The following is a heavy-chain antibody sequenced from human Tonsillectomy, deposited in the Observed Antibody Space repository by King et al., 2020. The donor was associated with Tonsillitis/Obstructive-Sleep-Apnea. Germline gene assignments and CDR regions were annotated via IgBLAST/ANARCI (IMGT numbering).Heavy chain of an antibody. CDR1: GFTFSSYA. CDR2: ISYDGSNK. V-gene: IGHV3-30*04. CDR3: AKTDCGGDCYGRLLMSGMDV. Sequence: VQLVESGGGVVQPGRSLRLSCAASGFTFSSYAMHWVRQAPGKGLEWVAVISYDGSNKYYADSVKGRFTISRDNSKNTLYLQMNSLRAEETAVYYCAKTDCGGDCYGRLLMSGMDVWGQGTTVTVSS. D-gene: IGHD2-21*02. J-gene: IGHJ6*02.